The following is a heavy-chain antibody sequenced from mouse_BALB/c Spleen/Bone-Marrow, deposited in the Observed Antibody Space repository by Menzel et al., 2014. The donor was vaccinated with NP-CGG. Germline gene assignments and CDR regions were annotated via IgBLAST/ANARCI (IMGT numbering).Heavy chain of an antibody. CDR3: ARRDGY. CDR2: ISYDGSN. V-gene: IGHV3-6*02. Sequence: EVQVVESGPGLVKPSQSLSLTCSVTGYSITSGYYWNWIRQFPGNKLEWMGYISYDGSNNYNPSLKNRISITRDTSKNQFFLKLNSVTTEDTATYCCARRDGYWGQGTTLTVSS. J-gene: IGHJ2*01. CDR1: GYSITSGYY.